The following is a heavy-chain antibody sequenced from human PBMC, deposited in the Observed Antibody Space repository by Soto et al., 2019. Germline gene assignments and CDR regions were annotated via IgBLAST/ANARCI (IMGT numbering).Heavy chain of an antibody. CDR2: ISAYNGNT. V-gene: IGHV1-18*01. CDR3: ARDTAVTTSVRFDP. D-gene: IGHD4-17*01. Sequence: ASVKVSCKASGYTFTSYGISWVRQAPGRGLEWMGWISAYNGNTNYAQKLQGRVTMTTDTSTSTAYMELRSLRSDDTAAYYCARDTAVTTSVRFDPWGQGTLVTVSS. CDR1: GYTFTSYG. J-gene: IGHJ5*02.